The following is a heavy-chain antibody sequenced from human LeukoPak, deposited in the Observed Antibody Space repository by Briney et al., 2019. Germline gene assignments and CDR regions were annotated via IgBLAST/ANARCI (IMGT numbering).Heavy chain of an antibody. CDR1: GFTFSSYW. D-gene: IGHD3-16*01. V-gene: IGHV3-74*01. CDR3: ATTSPAFAHGMDV. CDR2: INSDGSST. Sequence: GGSLRLSCAASGFTFSSYWMHWVRQAPGKGLAWVSRINSDGSSTTYADSVKGRFTISRDNAKNTLYLQMNSLRAEDTAVYYCATTSPAFAHGMDVLGQGTTVTVSS. J-gene: IGHJ6*02.